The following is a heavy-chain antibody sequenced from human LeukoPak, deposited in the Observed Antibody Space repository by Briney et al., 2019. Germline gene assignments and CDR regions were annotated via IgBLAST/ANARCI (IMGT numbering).Heavy chain of an antibody. CDR2: INSDGSST. CDR1: GFTFSNYW. Sequence: GGSLRLSCAASGFTFSNYWMHWVRQAPGKGLVWVSRINSDGSSTTYADSVKGRFTISRDNGQNTLYLQMNSLRAEDTAVYYCAGEGRGYSYAFEYWGQGTLVTVSS. CDR3: AGEGRGYSYAFEY. V-gene: IGHV3-74*01. D-gene: IGHD5-18*01. J-gene: IGHJ4*02.